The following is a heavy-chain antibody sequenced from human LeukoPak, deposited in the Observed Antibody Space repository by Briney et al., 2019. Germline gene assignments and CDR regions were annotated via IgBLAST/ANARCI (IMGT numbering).Heavy chain of an antibody. J-gene: IGHJ4*02. CDR1: GFTFSSHA. V-gene: IGHV3-66*01. Sequence: PGGSLRLSCAASGFTFSSHAMSWVRQAPGKGLEWVSVIYNGGSTKYGDSVKDRFTISRDNSKNTLHLQMNSLRAEDTALYYCARASRWLAFDDWGQGALVTVSA. D-gene: IGHD6-19*01. CDR3: ARASRWLAFDD. CDR2: IYNGGST.